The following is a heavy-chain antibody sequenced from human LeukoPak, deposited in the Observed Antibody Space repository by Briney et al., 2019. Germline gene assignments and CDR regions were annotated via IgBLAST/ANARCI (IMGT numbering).Heavy chain of an antibody. CDR2: IYWDDDK. J-gene: IGHJ3*02. V-gene: IGHV2-5*02. D-gene: IGHD3-22*01. CDR1: GFSLSTRGVV. CDR3: AHIDTYYYDSTDAFDI. Sequence: SGPTRVNPTQTLTLTCTFSGFSLSTRGVVVGWIRQPPGSALGCVALIYWDDDKRYSPSLKSRLTITKDTSKNQVVLTMTNMDPVDTATYYCAHIDTYYYDSTDAFDIWGQGTMVTVSS.